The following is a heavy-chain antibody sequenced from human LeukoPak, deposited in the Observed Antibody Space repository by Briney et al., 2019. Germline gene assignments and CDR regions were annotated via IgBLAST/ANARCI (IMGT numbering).Heavy chain of an antibody. V-gene: IGHV4-59*01. CDR2: IYYSGST. D-gene: IGHD1-26*01. CDR3: ARANSYYYGDLDN. J-gene: IGHJ4*02. CDR1: GGSISSYY. Sequence: SETLSLTCTVSGGSISSYYWTWIRQPPGKGLEWIGYIYYSGSTNYNPSLKSRVTISVDTSKNQFSLNLTSVTAADTAVYYCARANSYYYGDLDNWGQGTLVTVSS.